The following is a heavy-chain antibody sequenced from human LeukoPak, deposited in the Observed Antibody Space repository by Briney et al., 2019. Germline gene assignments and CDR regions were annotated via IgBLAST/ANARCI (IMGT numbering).Heavy chain of an antibody. D-gene: IGHD3-22*01. J-gene: IGHJ4*02. CDR3: ARADSSREYYFDY. Sequence: SETLSLTCTVSGGSISSYYWSWIRQPPGKGLEWIGYIYYSGSTNYNPSLKSRVTISVDTSKNQFSLKLSSVTAADTAVYYCARADSSREYYFDYWGQGTLVTVSS. CDR2: IYYSGST. CDR1: GGSISSYY. V-gene: IGHV4-59*01.